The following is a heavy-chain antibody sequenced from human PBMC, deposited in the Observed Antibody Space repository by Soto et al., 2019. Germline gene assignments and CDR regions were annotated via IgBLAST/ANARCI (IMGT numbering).Heavy chain of an antibody. J-gene: IGHJ3*02. CDR3: ARDRELNYDILTGPPHAAFDI. CDR1: GGTFSSYA. CDR2: IIPIFGTA. V-gene: IGHV1-69*12. Sequence: QVQLVQSGAEVKKPGSSVKVSCKASGGTFSSYAISWVRQAPGQGLEWMGGIIPIFGTANYAQKFQGRVTINADESTSTAYMELSSLRSEDTAVYYCARDRELNYDILTGPPHAAFDIWGQGTMVTVSS. D-gene: IGHD3-9*01.